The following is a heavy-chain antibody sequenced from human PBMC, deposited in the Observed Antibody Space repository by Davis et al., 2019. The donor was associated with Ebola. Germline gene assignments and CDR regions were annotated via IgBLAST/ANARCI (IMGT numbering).Heavy chain of an antibody. D-gene: IGHD4-17*01. J-gene: IGHJ4*02. CDR1: GGSFSGYY. V-gene: IGHV4-4*08. CDR3: AIGAAPVDF. Sequence: MPSETLSLTCAVYGGSFSGYYWSWIRQPPGRGLEWIGFLFHGGNTNYNPSLKSRVTISVDTSKNQFSLNLNSVTAADTAVYYCAIGAAPVDFWGQGALVTVSS. CDR2: LFHGGNT.